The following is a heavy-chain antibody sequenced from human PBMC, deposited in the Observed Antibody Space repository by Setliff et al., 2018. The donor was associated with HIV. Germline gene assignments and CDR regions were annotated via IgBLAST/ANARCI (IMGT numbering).Heavy chain of an antibody. D-gene: IGHD3-10*01. CDR2: IIPIFGTA. CDR3: ASDSPAARFEELEDHCYYFMDV. V-gene: IGHV1-69*13. Sequence: GASVKVSCKASGGPFTSAFNWVRQVPGQGLEWMGGIIPIFGTANYAQNFGGRVTITADQSTTTSYLQLNSLRFEDTAIYYCASDSPAARFEELEDHCYYFMDVWGKGTTVTVSS. CDR1: GGPFTSA. J-gene: IGHJ6*03.